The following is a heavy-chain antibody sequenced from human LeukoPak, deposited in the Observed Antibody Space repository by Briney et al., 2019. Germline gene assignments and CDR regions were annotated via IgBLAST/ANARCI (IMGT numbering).Heavy chain of an antibody. Sequence: GGSLRLSCAASGFTVSSNYMSWVRQAPGKGLEWVSVIYSGGSTYYADSVKGRFTISRDNSKNTLYLQMNSLTAEDTAVYYCASSVVTGGFDYWGQGTLVTVSS. J-gene: IGHJ4*02. V-gene: IGHV3-53*01. CDR1: GFTVSSNY. CDR2: IYSGGST. D-gene: IGHD4-23*01. CDR3: ASSVVTGGFDY.